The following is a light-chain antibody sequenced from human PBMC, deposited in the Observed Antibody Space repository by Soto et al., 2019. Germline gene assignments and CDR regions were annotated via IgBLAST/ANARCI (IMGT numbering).Light chain of an antibody. CDR3: KQYNRYWT. CDR1: QSIDRY. Sequence: DIQMTESPSSLSASVGDRVTITCRASQSIDRYLNWYQQKPGKAPKLLIYDASNLQSGVPSRFSGSGSGTEFTLTISSLLPDDFATYYCKQYNRYWTFGQGTKVDIK. V-gene: IGKV1-39*01. J-gene: IGKJ1*01. CDR2: DAS.